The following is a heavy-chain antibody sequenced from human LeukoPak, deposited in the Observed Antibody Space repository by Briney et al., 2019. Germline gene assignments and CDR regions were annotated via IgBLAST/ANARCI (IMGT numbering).Heavy chain of an antibody. Sequence: GASVKVSCKASGYTFTSYGISWVRQAPGQGLEWMGWISAYNGNTNYAQKLQGRVTMTTDTSTSTAYMELRSLRSDDTAVYYCATTEGGIATSAYYFDYWGQGTLVTVSS. CDR3: ATTEGGIATSAYYFDY. CDR2: ISAYNGNT. CDR1: GYTFTSYG. V-gene: IGHV1-18*01. D-gene: IGHD6-13*01. J-gene: IGHJ4*02.